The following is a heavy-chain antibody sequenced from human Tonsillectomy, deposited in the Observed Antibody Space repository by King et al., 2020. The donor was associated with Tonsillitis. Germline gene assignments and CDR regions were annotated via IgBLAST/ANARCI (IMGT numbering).Heavy chain of an antibody. CDR2: ITSSGSKI. V-gene: IGHV3-48*03. CDR3: ARENSSSGFYYYGMDV. J-gene: IGHJ6*02. D-gene: IGHD3-22*01. CDR1: GFTFSSYE. Sequence: VQLVESGGGLVQPGVSLKLSCAASGFTFSSYEMNWVRQAPGKGLEWVSYITSSGSKIYYADSVKGRFTISRDNAKNTLSLQMNSLRAEDTAVYYCARENSSSGFYYYGMDVGGQGTTVTVSS.